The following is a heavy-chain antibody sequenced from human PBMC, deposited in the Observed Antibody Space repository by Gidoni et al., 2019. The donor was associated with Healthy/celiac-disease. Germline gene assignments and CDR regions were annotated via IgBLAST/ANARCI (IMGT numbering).Heavy chain of an antibody. CDR2: IYSGGSK. D-gene: IGHD2-8*01. CDR3: ARSPDCTNGVCPTRYYYGMDV. V-gene: IGHV3-53*02. Sequence: EVQLVETGGGLIQPGGSLRLSCAASGFTVSSNYLSWVRQAPGKGLGWVSVIYSGGSKSYADSVKGRFTISRDNSKNTLYLQMNSLRAEDTAVYYCARSPDCTNGVCPTRYYYGMDVWGQGTTVTVSS. CDR1: GFTVSSNY. J-gene: IGHJ6*02.